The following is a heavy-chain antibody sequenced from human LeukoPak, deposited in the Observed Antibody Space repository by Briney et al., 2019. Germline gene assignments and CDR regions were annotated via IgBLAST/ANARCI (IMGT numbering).Heavy chain of an antibody. V-gene: IGHV1-2*02. Sequence: ASVKVSFKASGYTFTDFYIHWVRLAPGQGLEWMGWINPDRGGRNYAQTFQGRVTMTRDTSISTAYMELSRLRSDDTAVYWCASIVNIGTTPFDIWRQGTMVTVSS. CDR3: ASIVNIGTTPFDI. D-gene: IGHD2/OR15-2a*01. CDR1: GYTFTDFY. J-gene: IGHJ3*02. CDR2: INPDRGGR.